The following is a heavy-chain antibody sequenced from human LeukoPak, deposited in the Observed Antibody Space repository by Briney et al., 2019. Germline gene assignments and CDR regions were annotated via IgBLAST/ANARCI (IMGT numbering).Heavy chain of an antibody. CDR2: IRSKAYGGTT. CDR1: GFTFSSYS. D-gene: IGHD2-21*02. CDR3: TRVGYCGGDCSRGYFDY. J-gene: IGHJ4*02. Sequence: GGSLRLSCAASGFTFSSYSMNWVRQAPGKGLEWVGFIRSKAYGGTTEYAASVKGRFTISRDDSKSIAYLQMNSLKTEDTAVYYCTRVGYCGGDCSRGYFDYWGQGTLVTVSS. V-gene: IGHV3-49*04.